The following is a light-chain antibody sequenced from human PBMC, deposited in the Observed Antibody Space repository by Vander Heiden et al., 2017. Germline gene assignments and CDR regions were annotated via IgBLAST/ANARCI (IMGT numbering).Light chain of an antibody. CDR3: QHRSSWPLT. J-gene: IGKJ4*01. CDR1: QSVSRY. CDR2: DAY. Sequence: EIVLTQSPATLSSSPGARATLSCRASQSVSRYLAWYQQKPGQAPRLVIYDAYNRATGIPARFSGSGSGTDFTLTISSLEPEDFAVYYCQHRSSWPLTFGGGTKVEIK. V-gene: IGKV3-11*01.